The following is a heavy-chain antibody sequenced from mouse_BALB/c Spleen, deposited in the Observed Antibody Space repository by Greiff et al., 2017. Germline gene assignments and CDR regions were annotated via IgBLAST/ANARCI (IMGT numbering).Heavy chain of an antibody. D-gene: IGHD2-2*01. Sequence: VQLQQSGADLARPGASVKMSCKASGYTFTSNTMPWVNQRPGQGLEWIGNINPSSGYTNYNQKFKDKATLTADKSSSTAYMQLSSLTSEDSAVYYCARNGYEGFAYWGQGTLVTVSA. V-gene: IGHV1-4*01. J-gene: IGHJ3*01. CDR2: INPSSGYT. CDR3: ARNGYEGFAY. CDR1: GYTFTSNT.